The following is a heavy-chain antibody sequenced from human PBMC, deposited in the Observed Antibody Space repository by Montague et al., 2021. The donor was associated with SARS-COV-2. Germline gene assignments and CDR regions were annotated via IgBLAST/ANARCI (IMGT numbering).Heavy chain of an antibody. Sequence: SETLSLTCSVSGDSINNSRYYWGWIRQPPGKGLEWIGTIYYSGSAYYNPSLKSRVTISVDTSKNQFSLKLSSVTAADTAVYYCARGILSMNMAVVVLLGGIYYFDSWGQGALAAVSS. CDR2: IYYSGSA. V-gene: IGHV4-39*01. D-gene: IGHD3-22*01. J-gene: IGHJ4*02. CDR3: ARGILSMNMAVVVLLGGIYYFDS. CDR1: GDSINNSRYY.